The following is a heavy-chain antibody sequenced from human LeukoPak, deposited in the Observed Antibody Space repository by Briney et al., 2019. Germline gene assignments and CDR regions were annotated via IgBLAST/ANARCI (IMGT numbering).Heavy chain of an antibody. V-gene: IGHV6-1*01. J-gene: IGHJ5*02. CDR2: TYYRSKWYN. CDR3: ARVYGDYVEDSGYSWFDP. CDR1: GDSVSSNSAA. Sequence: SQTLSLTCAISGDSVSSNSAAWNWIRQSPSRGLEWLGRTYYRSKWYNDYAVSVKSRITINPDTSKNQFSLQLNSVTPEDTAVYYCARVYGDYVEDSGYSWFDPWGQGTLVTVSS. D-gene: IGHD4-17*01.